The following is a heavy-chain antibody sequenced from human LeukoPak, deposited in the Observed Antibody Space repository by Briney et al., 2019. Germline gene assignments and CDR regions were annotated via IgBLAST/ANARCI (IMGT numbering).Heavy chain of an antibody. Sequence: GESLKISCQASGYIFTHYWIAWVRQMSGKGLEWMGTVYPGNSDTRYSPSFRGQVTMSADESINTAYLQWSSLKASDTAMYFXAXXXXXTSXPGFDLWGQGTVVTVSS. CDR2: VYPGNSDT. J-gene: IGHJ4*02. V-gene: IGHV5-51*01. CDR1: GYIFTHYW. CDR3: AXXXXXTSXPGFDL.